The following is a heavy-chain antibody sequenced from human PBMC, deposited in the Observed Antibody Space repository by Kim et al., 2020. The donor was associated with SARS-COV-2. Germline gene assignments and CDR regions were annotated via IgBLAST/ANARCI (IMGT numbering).Heavy chain of an antibody. V-gene: IGHV4-4*02. CDR3: ARTDYGGNPFDY. D-gene: IGHD4-17*01. Sequence: SETLSLTCAVSGGSISSTNWWTWVRQPPGKGLEWIGEIYHTGTTNYNPSLKSRVTISVDKSKNQFSLKLSSVTAADTAVYYCARTDYGGNPFDYWGQGTLVTVSS. J-gene: IGHJ4*02. CDR1: GGSISSTNW. CDR2: IYHTGTT.